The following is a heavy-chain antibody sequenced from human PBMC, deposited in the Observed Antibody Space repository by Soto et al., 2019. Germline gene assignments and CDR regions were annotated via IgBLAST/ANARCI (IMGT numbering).Heavy chain of an antibody. CDR2: VYYSGRT. D-gene: IGHD6-13*01. Sequence: QVQLQESGPGLVKPSQTLSLTCTVSGGSISSGGYYWSWIRQHPGKGLEWIGYVYYSGRTYYNPSLKRRVTISVDTSKNQFSLKLSSVTAADTAVYYCARFSGLGGSSSWFDYWGQGTLVTVSS. CDR1: GGSISSGGYY. J-gene: IGHJ4*02. V-gene: IGHV4-31*03. CDR3: ARFSGLGGSSSWFDY.